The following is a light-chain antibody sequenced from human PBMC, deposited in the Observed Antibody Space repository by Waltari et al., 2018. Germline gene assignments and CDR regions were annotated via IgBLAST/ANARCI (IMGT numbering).Light chain of an antibody. CDR1: QNIGDY. V-gene: IGKV3-11*01. J-gene: IGKJ4*01. CDR3: QNRRDWPLLT. Sequence: VLTQSPATLSLSPGDRATLSCRASQNIGDYLAWYQQKPGQAPRLLISAASNRATGVPARFSGRGSGTDFTLTISSLEPEDFAVYYCQNRRDWPLLTFGGGTKVEIK. CDR2: AAS.